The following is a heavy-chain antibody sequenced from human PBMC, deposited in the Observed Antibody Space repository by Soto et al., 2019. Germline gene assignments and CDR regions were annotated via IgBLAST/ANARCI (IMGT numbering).Heavy chain of an antibody. CDR1: GFTFSSYG. V-gene: IGHV3-33*01. D-gene: IGHD5-18*01. Sequence: LRLSCAASGFTFSSYGMHWVRQAPGKGLEWVAVIWYDGSNKYYADSVKGRFTISRDNSKNTLYLQMNSLRAEDTAVYYCARTSDTAMDYYYYGMDVWGQGTTVTVSS. J-gene: IGHJ6*02. CDR3: ARTSDTAMDYYYYGMDV. CDR2: IWYDGSNK.